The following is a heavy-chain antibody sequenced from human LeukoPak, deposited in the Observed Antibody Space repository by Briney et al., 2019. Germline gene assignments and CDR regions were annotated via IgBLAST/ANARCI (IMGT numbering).Heavy chain of an antibody. CDR2: TSASGGST. CDR3: EKIGQPVPATDF. Sequence: QPGGSLRLSCAPSGITFSIYAMTWVRQAPGKGLEWVSSTSASGGSTYYADSVRGRFTLSRDNSKNTLYLQMNGLRVEDTAIYYCEKIGQPVPATDFWGQGALVTVSS. J-gene: IGHJ4*02. V-gene: IGHV3-23*01. D-gene: IGHD6-19*01. CDR1: GITFSIYA.